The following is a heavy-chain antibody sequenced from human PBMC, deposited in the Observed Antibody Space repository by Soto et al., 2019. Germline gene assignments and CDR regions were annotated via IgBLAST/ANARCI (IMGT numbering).Heavy chain of an antibody. Sequence: ASVKVSCKASGYTFTSYYMHWVRQAPGQGLEWMGIINPSGGSTSYAQKFQGRVTMTRDTSTSTVYMELSSLRSEDTAVYYCARGALGYYDSSGYPAAWDFDYWGQGTLVTVSS. CDR1: GYTFTSYY. CDR2: INPSGGST. CDR3: ARGALGYYDSSGYPAAWDFDY. J-gene: IGHJ4*02. V-gene: IGHV1-46*01. D-gene: IGHD3-22*01.